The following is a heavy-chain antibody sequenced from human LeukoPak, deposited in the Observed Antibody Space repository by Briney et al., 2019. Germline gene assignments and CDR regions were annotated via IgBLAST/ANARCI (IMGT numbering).Heavy chain of an antibody. D-gene: IGHD3-22*01. CDR2: ITCDGSNK. J-gene: IGHJ4*02. CDR1: GFTFSSYA. CDR3: ASYYYDSRAPPDY. Sequence: GGSLRLSCAASGFTFSSYAMNWVRQAPGKGLEWLAVITCDGSNKYYADSVKGRFTISRDNSKNTLYLQMNSLRAEDTAVYYCASYYYDSRAPPDYWGQRTLVTVSP. V-gene: IGHV3-30-3*01.